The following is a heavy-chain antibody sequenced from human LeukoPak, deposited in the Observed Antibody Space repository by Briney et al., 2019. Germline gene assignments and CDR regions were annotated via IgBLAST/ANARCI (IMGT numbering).Heavy chain of an antibody. D-gene: IGHD5-24*01. V-gene: IGHV4-59*01. CDR3: ARGGREMATISPLYYFDY. CDR2: IYYSGST. CDR1: GGSISSYY. Sequence: SETLSLTCTVSGGSISSYYWSWVRQPPGKGLEWIGYIYYSGSTNYNPSLESRVTITVDTSKNQFSLKLSSVTAADTAVYYCARGGREMATISPLYYFDYWGQGTLVTVSS. J-gene: IGHJ4*02.